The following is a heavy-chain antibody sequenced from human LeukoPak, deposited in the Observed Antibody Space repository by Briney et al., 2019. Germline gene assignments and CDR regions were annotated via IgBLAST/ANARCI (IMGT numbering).Heavy chain of an antibody. CDR1: GYTFTSYG. V-gene: IGHV1-18*01. J-gene: IGHJ4*02. D-gene: IGHD3-22*01. CDR3: ARTPGFYDSSGYYSLSPLYYFDY. Sequence: ASVKVSCKASGYTFTSYGISWVRQAPGQGLEWMGWISAYNGNTNYAQKLQGRVTMTTDTSTSTAYMELRSLRSDDTAVYYCARTPGFYDSSGYYSLSPLYYFDYWGQGTLVTVSS. CDR2: ISAYNGNT.